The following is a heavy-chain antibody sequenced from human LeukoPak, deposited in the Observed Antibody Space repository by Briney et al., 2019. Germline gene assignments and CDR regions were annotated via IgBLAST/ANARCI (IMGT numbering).Heavy chain of an antibody. CDR2: IYHSGST. D-gene: IGHD6-19*01. J-gene: IGHJ5*02. Sequence: SETLSLTCTVSGDSISTSNSYWGWIRQPPGTGLQWIGTIYHSGSTFYNPSLKSRVTISVDTSKNQFSLRLTSVIAADTAVYYCARGQARLAWFDPWGQGTLVTVSS. CDR1: GDSISTSNSY. CDR3: ARGQARLAWFDP. V-gene: IGHV4-39*07.